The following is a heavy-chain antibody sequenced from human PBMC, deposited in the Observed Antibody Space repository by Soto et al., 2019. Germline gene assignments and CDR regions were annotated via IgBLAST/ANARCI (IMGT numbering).Heavy chain of an antibody. Sequence: ASETLSLTCTVSGGSISSYYWSWIRQPPGKGLEWIGYIYYSGSTNYNPSLKSRVTISVDTSKNQFSLKLSSVTAADTAVYYCARTLGGYSYGYYYYGMGVWGQGTTVTVSS. D-gene: IGHD5-18*01. J-gene: IGHJ6*02. CDR3: ARTLGGYSYGYYYYGMGV. CDR2: IYYSGST. V-gene: IGHV4-59*01. CDR1: GGSISSYY.